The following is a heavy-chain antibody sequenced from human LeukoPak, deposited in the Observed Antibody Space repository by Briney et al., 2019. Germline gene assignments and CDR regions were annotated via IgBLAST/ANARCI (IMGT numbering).Heavy chain of an antibody. CDR3: AKSIVATIEGYYFDY. CDR1: GFTFSSYG. V-gene: IGHV3-33*06. CDR2: IWYDGSNK. Sequence: GGSLRLSCAASGFTFSSYGMHWVRQAPGKGLEWVAVIWYDGSNKYYADSVKGRFTISRDNSKNTLYLQMNSLRAEDTAVYYCAKSIVATIEGYYFDYWGQGTLVTVSS. J-gene: IGHJ4*02. D-gene: IGHD5-12*01.